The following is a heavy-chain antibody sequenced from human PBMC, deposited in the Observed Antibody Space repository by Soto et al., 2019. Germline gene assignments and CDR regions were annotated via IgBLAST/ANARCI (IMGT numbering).Heavy chain of an antibody. CDR3: VRGSKDSYPGSRIFDF. J-gene: IGHJ4*02. CDR2: ITDTGGDA. V-gene: IGHV3-23*01. D-gene: IGHD3-10*01. CDR1: GLTFGSRA. Sequence: EVQLLESGGDLIQPGGSLRLSCVASGLTFGSRAMSWVRQSPGEGLEWVSTITDTGGDAKYADSVRGRFAISRENSKNTLYLQMSALRVEDSAIYFCVRGSKDSYPGSRIFDFWGRGTLVTVSS.